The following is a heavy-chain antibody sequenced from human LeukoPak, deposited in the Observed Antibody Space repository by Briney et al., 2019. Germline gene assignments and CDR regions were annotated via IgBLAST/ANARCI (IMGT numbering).Heavy chain of an antibody. D-gene: IGHD4-17*01. CDR2: ISAYNGNT. CDR3: ARDSLPYGDYGETFDS. CDR1: GGTFSSYA. V-gene: IGHV1-18*01. Sequence: GSSVKVSCKASGGTFSSYAISWVRQAPGQGLEWMGWISAYNGNTNYAQKFQGRVTMTTDTSTSTAYMELRSLKSDDTAVFYCARDSLPYGDYGETFDSWGQGTLVTVSS. J-gene: IGHJ4*02.